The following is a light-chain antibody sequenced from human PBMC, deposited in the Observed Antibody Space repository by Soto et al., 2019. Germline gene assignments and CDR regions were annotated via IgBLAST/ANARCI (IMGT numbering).Light chain of an antibody. V-gene: IGKV3-11*01. CDR3: QQRSNWPPTWT. Sequence: EIVLTPSKNHLSLSPGERGTLSCSAGQSVSSYLAWYQQKPGQAPSLLIYDASNRATGIPARFSGSGSGTDFTLTISSLEPEDFAVYYCQQRSNWPPTWTFGQVTKVDIK. CDR2: DAS. CDR1: QSVSSY. J-gene: IGKJ1*01.